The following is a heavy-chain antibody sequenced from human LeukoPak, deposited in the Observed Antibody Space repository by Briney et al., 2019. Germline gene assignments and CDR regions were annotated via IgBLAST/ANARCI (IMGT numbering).Heavy chain of an antibody. V-gene: IGHV3-11*05. D-gene: IGHD1-26*01. Sequence: GGSLRLSCAASGFTFSDYYMSWIRQAPGKGLEWVSYISSSSSYTNYADSVKGRFTISRDNAKNSLYLRMNSLRAEDTAVYYCAREAGESGSYDYWGQGTLVTVSS. J-gene: IGHJ4*02. CDR1: GFTFSDYY. CDR3: AREAGESGSYDY. CDR2: ISSSSSYT.